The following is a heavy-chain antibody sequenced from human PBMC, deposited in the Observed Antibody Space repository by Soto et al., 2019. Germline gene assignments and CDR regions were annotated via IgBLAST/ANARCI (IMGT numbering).Heavy chain of an antibody. V-gene: IGHV1-18*01. CDR3: ARDVGYFDWLTTSSTDYYYGMDV. CDR1: GYTFTSYG. Sequence: QVQLVQSGAEVKKPGASVKVSCKASGYTFTSYGISWVRQAPGQGLEWMGWISAYNGNTNYAQKLQGRVTMTTDTATSPAYMELRSLRSDDTAVYYCARDVGYFDWLTTSSTDYYYGMDVWGQGTTVTVSS. D-gene: IGHD3-9*01. J-gene: IGHJ6*02. CDR2: ISAYNGNT.